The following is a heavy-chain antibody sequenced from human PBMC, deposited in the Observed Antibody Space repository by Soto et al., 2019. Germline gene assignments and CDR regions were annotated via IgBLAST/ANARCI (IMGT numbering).Heavy chain of an antibody. CDR2: MNPNSGNT. CDR3: ARGYSGSYYGGWGDAFDI. Sequence: QVQLVQSGAEVKKPGASVKVSCKASGYTFTSYDINWVRQATGQGLEWMGWMNPNSGNTGYAQKFQGRVTMTRNTSISTAYMEVSSLRSEDTAVYYCARGYSGSYYGGWGDAFDIWGQGTMVTVSS. CDR1: GYTFTSYD. J-gene: IGHJ3*02. D-gene: IGHD1-26*01. V-gene: IGHV1-8*01.